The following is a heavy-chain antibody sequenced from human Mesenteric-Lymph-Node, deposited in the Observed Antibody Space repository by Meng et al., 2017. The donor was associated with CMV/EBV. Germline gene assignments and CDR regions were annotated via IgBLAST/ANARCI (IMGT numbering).Heavy chain of an antibody. D-gene: IGHD5-12*01. V-gene: IGHV1-46*01. CDR3: ARNQEWLRYWYFDL. Sequence: ASVKVSCKASGYTFTKYYIHWVRQAPGQGLEWMATINPSGGNTDYAQKLQGRVTMTTDTSTSTAYMELRSLRSDDTAVYYCARNQEWLRYWYFDLWGRGTLVTVPQ. J-gene: IGHJ2*01. CDR1: GYTFTKYY. CDR2: INPSGGNT.